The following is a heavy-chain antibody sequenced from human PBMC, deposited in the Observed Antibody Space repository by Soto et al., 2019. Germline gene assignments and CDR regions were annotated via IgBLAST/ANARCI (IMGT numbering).Heavy chain of an antibody. D-gene: IGHD1-1*01. V-gene: IGHV3-11*06. CDR1: GFTFSDYY. CDR3: ARVGDRNEYYFDY. J-gene: IGHJ4*02. CDR2: ISSSGSYT. Sequence: QVQLVESGGGVVKPGGSLRLSCAASGFTFSDYYMSWIRQAPGKGLEWVSHISSSGSYTNYADSVKGRFAISRDNAKNSLYLEISSLRAEDTAVYYCARVGDRNEYYFDYWSQGTLVTVSS.